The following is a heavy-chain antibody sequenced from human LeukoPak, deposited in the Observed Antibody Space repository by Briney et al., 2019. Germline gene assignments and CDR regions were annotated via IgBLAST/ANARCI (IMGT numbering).Heavy chain of an antibody. V-gene: IGHV3-30*04. J-gene: IGHJ5*02. CDR2: ISHDGTKI. D-gene: IGHD5-18*01. CDR1: GLSFSDYP. Sequence: PGGSLRLSCAASGLSFSDYPFHWVRQSPGKGLGWMAVISHDGTKIYYAGSAKGRFTISRDNSNNTLFLQMNSLKTEDTAVYYCARGDLIQLWSPSFDPWGQGTLVTVSS. CDR3: ARGDLIQLWSPSFDP.